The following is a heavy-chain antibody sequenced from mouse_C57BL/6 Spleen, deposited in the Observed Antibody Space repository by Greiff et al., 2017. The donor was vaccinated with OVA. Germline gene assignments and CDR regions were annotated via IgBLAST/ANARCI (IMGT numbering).Heavy chain of an antibody. Sequence: VKLQESGPGLVQPSQSLSITCTVSGFSLTSYGVHWVRQSPGKGLEWLGVIWSGGSTDYNAAFISSLGISKDNSKSQVFFKMNSLQADDTAIYYCARNWDYDYYGFAYWGQGTLVTVSA. J-gene: IGHJ3*01. D-gene: IGHD2-4*01. CDR1: GFSLTSYG. CDR2: IWSGGST. V-gene: IGHV2-2*01. CDR3: ARNWDYDYYGFAY.